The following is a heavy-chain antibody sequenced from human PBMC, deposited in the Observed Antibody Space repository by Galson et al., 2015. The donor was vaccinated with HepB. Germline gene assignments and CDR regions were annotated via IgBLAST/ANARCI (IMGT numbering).Heavy chain of an antibody. CDR3: AREYSGSYENFFDY. D-gene: IGHD1-26*01. J-gene: IGHJ4*02. Sequence: SGYTFTRYYMPWVRQAPGQGLEWMGIINPSGGSTSYAQKLQGRVTMTRDTSTSTVYMELSSLRSEDTAVYYCAREYSGSYENFFDYWGQGTLVTVSS. CDR1: GYTFTRYY. CDR2: INPSGGST. V-gene: IGHV1-46*04.